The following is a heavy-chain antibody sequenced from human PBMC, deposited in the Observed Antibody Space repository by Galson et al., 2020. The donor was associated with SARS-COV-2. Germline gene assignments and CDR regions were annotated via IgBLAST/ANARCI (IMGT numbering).Heavy chain of an antibody. CDR3: ARTYESSGYHYYYYLDV. CDR1: GDSVTNYY. J-gene: IGHJ6*03. Sequence: SQTLSLTCSVSGDSVTNYYWAWIRLTPRPGLERIGHMYYSGSTITKYNPSLKSRVTISVDTSKNQFSLKLSSMTAADTGGYYCARTYESSGYHYYYYLDVWGKGTRSPSP. V-gene: IGHV4-59*02. D-gene: IGHD3-22*01. CDR2: MYYSGST.